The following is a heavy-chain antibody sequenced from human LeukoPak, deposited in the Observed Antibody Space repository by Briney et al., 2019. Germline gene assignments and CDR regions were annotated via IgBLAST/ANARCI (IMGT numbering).Heavy chain of an antibody. Sequence: RPSETLSLACTVSGGSFSSYYWSWLRQPPGKGLGWIGYIYYSGSTNSNPSLKSRVTISVDTSKNQCSLKLSSVTAADTAVYYCARSDPYYFDYWGQGTLVTVSS. CDR2: IYYSGST. J-gene: IGHJ4*02. V-gene: IGHV4-59*08. CDR1: GGSFSSYY. CDR3: ARSDPYYFDY.